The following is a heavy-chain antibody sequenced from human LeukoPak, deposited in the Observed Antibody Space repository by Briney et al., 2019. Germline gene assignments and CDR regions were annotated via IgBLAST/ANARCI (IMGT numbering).Heavy chain of an antibody. CDR2: IYYSGST. J-gene: IGHJ6*02. D-gene: IGHD3-16*01. Sequence: SQTLSLTCTVSGGSISSGGYYWSWIRQHPGKGLEWIGYIYYSGSTHYNPSLKSRVTISVDTSKNQFSLKLSSVTAADTAVYYCARDYRSTIGGEYGMDVWGQGTTVTVSS. V-gene: IGHV4-31*03. CDR1: GGSISSGGYY. CDR3: ARDYRSTIGGEYGMDV.